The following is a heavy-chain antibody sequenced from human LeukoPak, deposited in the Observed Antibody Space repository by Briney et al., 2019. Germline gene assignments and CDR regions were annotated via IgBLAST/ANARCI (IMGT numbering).Heavy chain of an antibody. Sequence: PGGSLRLSCAASGFTFSDYKINWVRQAPGKGLEWVSCISTSGSTTYYADSVKGRFTISRDNAKNSLFLQMNTLTVEDTAVYYCARGAMHVFDYWGQGTPVTVSS. J-gene: IGHJ4*02. D-gene: IGHD2-2*01. CDR3: ARGAMHVFDY. V-gene: IGHV3-48*03. CDR1: GFTFSDYK. CDR2: ISTSGSTT.